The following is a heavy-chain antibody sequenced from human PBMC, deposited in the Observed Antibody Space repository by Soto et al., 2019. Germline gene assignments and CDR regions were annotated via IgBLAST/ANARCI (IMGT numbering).Heavy chain of an antibody. CDR3: ARVLTTVTTFRLGYYYMDV. Sequence: ASVKVSCKASGYTFTSYVMHWVRQAPGQRLEWMGWINAGNGNTKYSQKFQGRVTITRDTSASTAYMELRSLRSDDTAVYYCARVLTTVTTFRLGYYYMDVWGKGTTVTVSS. CDR1: GYTFTSYV. J-gene: IGHJ6*03. V-gene: IGHV1-3*01. D-gene: IGHD4-17*01. CDR2: INAGNGNT.